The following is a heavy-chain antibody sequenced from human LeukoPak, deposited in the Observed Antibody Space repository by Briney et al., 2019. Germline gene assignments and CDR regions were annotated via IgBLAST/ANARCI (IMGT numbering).Heavy chain of an antibody. CDR2: ISPDGSGK. J-gene: IGHJ4*02. D-gene: IGHD4-11*01. Sequence: PGGSLRLSCVASGFAFSSHWMSWVRQAPGRGLELVANISPDGSGKYCVDSVKGRFAISRDNAKRSLYLQMNSLRAEDTAVYYCANQAYSQFDYWGQGTLVTVSS. V-gene: IGHV3-7*01. CDR1: GFAFSSHW. CDR3: ANQAYSQFDY.